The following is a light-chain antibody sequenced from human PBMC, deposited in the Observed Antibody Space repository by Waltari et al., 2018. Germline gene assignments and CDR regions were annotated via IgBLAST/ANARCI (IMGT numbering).Light chain of an antibody. CDR1: SSDVGGYNY. J-gene: IGLJ2*01. V-gene: IGLV2-11*01. Sequence: QSALTQPRSVSGSPGQSVTISCTGTSSDVGGYNYVSWYQPHPGKAPKLMIYDVSNRPSGVPYRFSGSKSGNTASLTISGLQAEDESDYYCCSYAGSYTLVFGGGTKLTVL. CDR2: DVS. CDR3: CSYAGSYTLV.